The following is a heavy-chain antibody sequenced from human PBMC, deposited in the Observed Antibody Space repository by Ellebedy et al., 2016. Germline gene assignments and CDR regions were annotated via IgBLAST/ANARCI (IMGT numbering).Heavy chain of an antibody. V-gene: IGHV4-34*01. Sequence: SETLSLTCAVYGESLSGYYWSWIRQPPGKGLEWIGSMYYSGTAYFNPSLKSRVSMSIDTSKNQFSLKMTSATAADTAVYYCARLPKGFSGYERIDYWGQGALVTVSS. CDR3: ARLPKGFSGYERIDY. CDR1: GESLSGYY. J-gene: IGHJ4*01. D-gene: IGHD5-12*01. CDR2: MYYSGTA.